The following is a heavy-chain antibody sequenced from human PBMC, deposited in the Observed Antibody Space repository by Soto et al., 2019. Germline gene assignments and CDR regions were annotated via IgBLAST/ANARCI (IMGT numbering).Heavy chain of an antibody. Sequence: QVQLVESGGGVVQPGRSLRLSCAASGFTFSSYGMHWVRQAPGKGLEWVAVISYDGSNKYYADSVKGRFTISRDNSKNTLYLQMNSLRAEDTAVYYCAKDKTTVTTKGPLAGGMDVWGQGTTVTVSS. D-gene: IGHD4-4*01. V-gene: IGHV3-30*18. J-gene: IGHJ6*02. CDR2: ISYDGSNK. CDR1: GFTFSSYG. CDR3: AKDKTTVTTKGPLAGGMDV.